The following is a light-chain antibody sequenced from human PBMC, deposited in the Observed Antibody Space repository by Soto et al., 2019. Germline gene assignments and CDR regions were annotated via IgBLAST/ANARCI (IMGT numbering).Light chain of an antibody. J-gene: IGKJ5*01. CDR2: SAS. CDR3: QQSFSSPPIT. V-gene: IGKV1-39*01. Sequence: DIQMTQSPSSLSASVGDRITISCRASQSVSNFLVWYQQKPGKAPKLLIHSASTLQSGVPSRFSGSGSGTDFTLTISSLQPEDVATHYCQQSFSSPPITFGQGTRLEI. CDR1: QSVSNF.